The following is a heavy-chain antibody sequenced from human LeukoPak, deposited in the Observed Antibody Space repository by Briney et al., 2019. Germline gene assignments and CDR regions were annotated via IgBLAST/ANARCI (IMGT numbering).Heavy chain of an antibody. Sequence: PGGSLRLSCAASGFTFGGYGMHWFRQTPGKGLEWVAVIAYDGSSAFYADSVKGRFTISRDNSKNTMSVQMDDLRAEDTAVYYCTRYNNDLFDYWGQGTLVTVSS. CDR1: GFTFGGYG. J-gene: IGHJ4*02. CDR3: TRYNNDLFDY. D-gene: IGHD1-14*01. V-gene: IGHV3-33*01. CDR2: IAYDGSSA.